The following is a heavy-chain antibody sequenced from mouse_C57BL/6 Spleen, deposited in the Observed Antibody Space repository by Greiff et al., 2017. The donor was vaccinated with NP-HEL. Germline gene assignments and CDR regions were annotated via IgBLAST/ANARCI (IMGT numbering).Heavy chain of an antibody. J-gene: IGHJ2*01. CDR2: IYPGDGDT. Sequence: QVQLQQSGPELVKPGASVKISCKASGYAFSSSWMNWVKQRPGKGLEWIGRIYPGDGDTNYNGKFKGKATLTADKSSSTAYMQLRSLTSEDSAVYFCARNRGYFDYWGQGTTLTVSS. CDR3: ARNRGYFDY. CDR1: GYAFSSSW. V-gene: IGHV1-82*01.